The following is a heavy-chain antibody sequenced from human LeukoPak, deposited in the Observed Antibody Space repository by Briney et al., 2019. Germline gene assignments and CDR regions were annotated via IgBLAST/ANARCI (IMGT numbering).Heavy chain of an antibody. V-gene: IGHV1-69*05. CDR1: GGTFTSYA. Sequence: SEKVSCKASGGTFTSYAISWVRQAPRQGREWMGRIIPIFGTANYAQKFQGRVTITTDESTSTAYMELSSLSSEDTAVYYCARLDDYVWGSYRYPDAFDIWGQGTMVTVSS. CDR3: ARLDDYVWGSYRYPDAFDI. D-gene: IGHD3-16*02. J-gene: IGHJ3*02. CDR2: IIPIFGTA.